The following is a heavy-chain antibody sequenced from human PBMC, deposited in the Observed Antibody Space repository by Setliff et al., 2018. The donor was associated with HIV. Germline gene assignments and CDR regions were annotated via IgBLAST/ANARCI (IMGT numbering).Heavy chain of an antibody. J-gene: IGHJ4*02. Sequence: SETLSLTCIVSGASFTDHYWSWIRQHPGKGLEWIGYVFHTGDTAYNPSLESRVTISLDRSKNQFALQMTSVTTADTAVYYCARGGVTAVWDLTDWGQGILVTVSS. D-gene: IGHD2-21*02. CDR3: ARGGVTAVWDLTD. CDR1: GASFTDHY. CDR2: VFHTGDT. V-gene: IGHV4-59*11.